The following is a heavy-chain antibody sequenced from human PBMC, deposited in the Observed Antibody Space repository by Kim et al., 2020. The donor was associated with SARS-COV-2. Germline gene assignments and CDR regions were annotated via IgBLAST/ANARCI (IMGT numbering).Heavy chain of an antibody. CDR2: INHSGST. CDR1: GGSFSGYY. J-gene: IGHJ4*01. Sequence: SETLSLTCAVYGGSFSGYYWSWIRQPSGKGLEWIGEINHSGSTTYNPSLKSQVTLSVDTSKNQFSLKLSSVTAADTAVYYCARRRGAPRITMVRGGPFDYWSHEAMVTVYS. D-gene: IGHD3-10*01. CDR3: ARRRGAPRITMVRGGPFDY. V-gene: IGHV4-34*01.